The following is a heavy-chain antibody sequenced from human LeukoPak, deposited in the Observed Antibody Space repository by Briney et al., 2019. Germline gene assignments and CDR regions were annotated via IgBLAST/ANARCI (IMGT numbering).Heavy chain of an antibody. D-gene: IGHD5-12*01. J-gene: IGHJ4*02. CDR3: ARVDIVATCFDY. CDR2: IYTSGST. Sequence: SETLSVTCTVSGGSISSYYWSWIRQPAGKGLEWIGRIYTSGSTNYNPSLKSRVTISVDKSKNQFSLKLSSVTAADTAVYYCARVDIVATCFDYWGQGTLVTVSS. V-gene: IGHV4-4*07. CDR1: GGSISSYY.